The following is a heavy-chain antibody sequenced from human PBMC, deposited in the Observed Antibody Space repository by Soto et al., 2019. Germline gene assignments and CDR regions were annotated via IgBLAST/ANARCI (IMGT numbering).Heavy chain of an antibody. D-gene: IGHD3-16*02. CDR3: ARDLWVMITFGGVIAPPPDY. V-gene: IGHV3-21*01. J-gene: IGHJ4*02. CDR2: ISSSSSYI. CDR1: GFTFSSYN. Sequence: GGSLRLSCAASGFTFSSYNMNWVRQAPGKGLEWVSSISSSSSYIYYADSVRGRFTISRDNAKNSLYLQMNSLKAEDTAVYYCARDLWVMITFGGVIAPPPDYWGQGTLVTVSS.